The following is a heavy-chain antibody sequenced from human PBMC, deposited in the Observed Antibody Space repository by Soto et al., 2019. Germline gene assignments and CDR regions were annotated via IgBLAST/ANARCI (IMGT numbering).Heavy chain of an antibody. Sequence: PGESLKISRNGSGYSLTSYWLGLVRQMPGKGLEWMGIIYPGDSDTRYSPSFKGQVTISADKSISTAYLQWSSLKASDTAMYYCARNLGYCSSTSGYNYYGRDVWGQGTTVTVSS. D-gene: IGHD2-2*02. CDR2: IYPGDSDT. V-gene: IGHV5-51*01. J-gene: IGHJ6*02. CDR1: GYSLTSYW. CDR3: ARNLGYCSSTSGYNYYGRDV.